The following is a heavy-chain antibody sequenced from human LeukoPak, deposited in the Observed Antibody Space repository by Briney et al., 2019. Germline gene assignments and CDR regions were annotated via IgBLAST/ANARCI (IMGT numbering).Heavy chain of an antibody. J-gene: IGHJ5*02. Sequence: SETLSLTCTVSGGSISSYYWSWIRQPAGKGLEWIGRIYTSGSTNYNPSLNSRVTMSIDTSKNQFSLRLSSVTAADTAVYYCARVVGFYDSSAFDLWGQGTLVTVSS. CDR1: GGSISSYY. CDR2: IYTSGST. V-gene: IGHV4-4*07. CDR3: ARVVGFYDSSAFDL. D-gene: IGHD3-22*01.